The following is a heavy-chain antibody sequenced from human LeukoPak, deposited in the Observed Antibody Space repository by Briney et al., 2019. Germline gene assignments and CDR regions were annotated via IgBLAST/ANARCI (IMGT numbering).Heavy chain of an antibody. J-gene: IGHJ5*02. CDR2: ISGSGGST. CDR3: AKGGLHRYSQNWFAP. V-gene: IGHV3-23*01. Sequence: TGGSLRLSCAASGFTFSSYAMSWVRQAAGKGLEWVSAISGSGGSTYSADSVKGRFTNSRDNSKNTISLQMNSLRAEDTAVYYCAKGGLHRYSQNWFAPWGQGTLVTVSS. D-gene: IGHD5-18*01. CDR1: GFTFSSYA.